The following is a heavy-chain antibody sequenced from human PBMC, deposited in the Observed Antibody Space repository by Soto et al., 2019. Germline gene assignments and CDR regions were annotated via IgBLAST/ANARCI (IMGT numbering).Heavy chain of an antibody. D-gene: IGHD3-22*01. CDR1: GFTFSSYS. V-gene: IGHV3-48*01. Sequence: GGSLRLSCAASGFTFSSYSMNWVRQAPGKGLEWVSYISSSTSTIYYADSVKGRFTISRDNAKNSLYLQMNSLRPEDTAVYYCARDYYYYDSSGVDAFDIWGQGTMVTV. CDR3: ARDYYYYDSSGVDAFDI. CDR2: ISSSTSTI. J-gene: IGHJ3*02.